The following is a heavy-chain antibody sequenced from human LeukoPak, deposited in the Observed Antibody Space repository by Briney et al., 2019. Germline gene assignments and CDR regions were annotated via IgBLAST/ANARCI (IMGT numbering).Heavy chain of an antibody. D-gene: IGHD3-10*01. CDR3: ARGMVRGVISFGYYYMDV. Sequence: GGSLRLSCAASGFTFSSYSMNWVRQAPGKGLELVSSISSSSSYIYYADSVKGRFTISRDNAKNSLYLQMNSLRAEDTAVYYCARGMVRGVISFGYYYMDVWGKGTTVTVSS. V-gene: IGHV3-21*01. CDR1: GFTFSSYS. J-gene: IGHJ6*03. CDR2: ISSSSSYI.